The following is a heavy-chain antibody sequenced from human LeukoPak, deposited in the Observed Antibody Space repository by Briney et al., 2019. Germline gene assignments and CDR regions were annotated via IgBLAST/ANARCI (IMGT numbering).Heavy chain of an antibody. Sequence: PGGSLRLSCAASGFTFSNAWMSWVRQAPGKGLEWVGRIKSKTDGGTTDYAAPVKGRFTISRDDSKNTLYQQMNSLKTEDTAVYYCTTEYCSSTSCYVDAFDIWGQGTMVTVSS. CDR3: TTEYCSSTSCYVDAFDI. J-gene: IGHJ3*02. CDR2: IKSKTDGGTT. D-gene: IGHD2-2*01. CDR1: GFTFSNAW. V-gene: IGHV3-15*01.